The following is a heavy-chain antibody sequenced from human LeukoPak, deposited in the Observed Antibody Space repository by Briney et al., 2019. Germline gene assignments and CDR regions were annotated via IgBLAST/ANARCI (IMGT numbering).Heavy chain of an antibody. CDR2: ISYDGSNK. J-gene: IGHJ4*02. CDR3: ARESYSSRHYYFDY. CDR1: GFTFSSYA. V-gene: IGHV3-30-3*01. D-gene: IGHD6-13*01. Sequence: PGRSLRLSCAASGFTFSSYAMHWVRQAPGKGLEWVAVISYDGSNKYCADSVKGRFTISRDNSKNTLYLQMNSLRAEDTAVYYYARESYSSRHYYFDYWGQGTLVTVSS.